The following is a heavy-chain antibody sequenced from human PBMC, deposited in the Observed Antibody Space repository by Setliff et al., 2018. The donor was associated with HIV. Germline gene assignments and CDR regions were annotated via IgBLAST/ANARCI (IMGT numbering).Heavy chain of an antibody. CDR1: GYSFTNYY. D-gene: IGHD2-2*02. Sequence: ASVKVSCKASGYSFTNYYIHWVRQAPGQGLEWMGVINPSSGDTLYAQNFQGRVTVARDTSISTAYMELSRLRSDDTAVYYCAREFPRIVVVPAAIGYYYYYMDVWGKGTTVTVSS. CDR3: AREFPRIVVVPAAIGYYYYYMDV. CDR2: INPSSGDT. V-gene: IGHV1-46*01. J-gene: IGHJ6*03.